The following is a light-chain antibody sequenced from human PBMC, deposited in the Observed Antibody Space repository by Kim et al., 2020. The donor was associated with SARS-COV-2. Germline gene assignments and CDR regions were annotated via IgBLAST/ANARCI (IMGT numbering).Light chain of an antibody. CDR3: QQYDNLPIT. CDR2: DAS. CDR1: QDISNY. Sequence: SSVGDRVTITCQSRQDISNYLNWYQQKPGKAPKLLIYDASNLETGVPSRFSGSGSGTDFTFTISSLQPEDIATYYCQQYDNLPITFGQGTRLEIK. J-gene: IGKJ5*01. V-gene: IGKV1-33*01.